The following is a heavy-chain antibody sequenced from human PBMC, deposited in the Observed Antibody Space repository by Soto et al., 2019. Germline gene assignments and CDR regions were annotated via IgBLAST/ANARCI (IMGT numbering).Heavy chain of an antibody. CDR2: ISYDGSNK. Sequence: QVQLVESGGGVVQPGRSLRLSCAASGFTFSSYGMHWVRQAPGKGLEWVAVISYDGSNKYYAVYVKGRFTISRDNSKNTLYLQMNSLRAEDTAVYYCAKGFLSSGRAVLLFDYWGQGTLVTVSS. J-gene: IGHJ4*02. CDR1: GFTFSSYG. CDR3: AKGFLSSGRAVLLFDY. V-gene: IGHV3-30*18. D-gene: IGHD6-19*01.